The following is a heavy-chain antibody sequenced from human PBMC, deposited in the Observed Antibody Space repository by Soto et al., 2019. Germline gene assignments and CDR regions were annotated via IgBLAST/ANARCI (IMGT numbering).Heavy chain of an antibody. Sequence: EVQLVESGGGLVQPGGSLRLSCEASGFTFRNYDMHWVRQGTGKGLEWVSCISAAGDPDYADSVEGRFTISRENAQNSFFLQMNSLRVGDTAVYYCARTDRDFYGLDVWGQGTTVIVSS. V-gene: IGHV3-13*05. CDR2: ISAAGDP. CDR1: GFTFRNYD. J-gene: IGHJ6*02. CDR3: ARTDRDFYGLDV.